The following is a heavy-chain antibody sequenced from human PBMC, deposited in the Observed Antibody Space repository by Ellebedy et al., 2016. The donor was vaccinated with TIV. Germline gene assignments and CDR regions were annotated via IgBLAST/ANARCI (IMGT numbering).Heavy chain of an antibody. J-gene: IGHJ3*02. CDR3: AKDDSSSWYMAFDI. V-gene: IGHV3-9*01. Sequence: GGSLRLXCAASGFTFDDYAMHWVRQAPGKGLEWVSGISWNSGSIGYADSVKGRFTISRDNAKNSLYLQMNSLRAEDTALYYCAKDDSSSWYMAFDIWGQGTMVTVSS. CDR1: GFTFDDYA. D-gene: IGHD6-13*01. CDR2: ISWNSGSI.